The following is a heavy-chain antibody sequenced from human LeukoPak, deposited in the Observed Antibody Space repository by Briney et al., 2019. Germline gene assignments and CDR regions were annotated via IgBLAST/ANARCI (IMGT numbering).Heavy chain of an antibody. Sequence: SETLSLTCTVSGGSISSYYWSWIRQPPGKGLEWIGYIYCSGSTNYNPSLKSRVTISVDTSKNQFSLKLSSVTAADTAVYYCARGDYASYYYYMDVWGKGTTVTVSS. V-gene: IGHV4-59*01. D-gene: IGHD4-17*01. J-gene: IGHJ6*03. CDR3: ARGDYASYYYYMDV. CDR2: IYCSGST. CDR1: GGSISSYY.